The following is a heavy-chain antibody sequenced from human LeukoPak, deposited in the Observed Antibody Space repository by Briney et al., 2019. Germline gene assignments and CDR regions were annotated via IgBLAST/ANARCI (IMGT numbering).Heavy chain of an antibody. Sequence: SEALSPTCTVSGGSISSYYWSWIRQPPGKGLEWIGYIYYSGSTNYNPSLKSRVTISVDTSKNQFSLKLSSVTAADTAVYYCASVQMGAFDYWGQGTLVTVSS. J-gene: IGHJ4*02. V-gene: IGHV4-59*01. D-gene: IGHD1-26*01. CDR1: GGSISSYY. CDR2: IYYSGST. CDR3: ASVQMGAFDY.